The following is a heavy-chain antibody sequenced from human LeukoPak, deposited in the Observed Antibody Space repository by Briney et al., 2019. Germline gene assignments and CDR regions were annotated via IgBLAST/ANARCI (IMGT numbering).Heavy chain of an antibody. CDR2: ISGSGGST. Sequence: GGSLRLSCAASGFTFSSYAMSWVRQAPGKGLEWVSAISGSGGSTYYADSVKGRFTISRDSSKNTLYLQMNSLRAEDTAVYYCAKDIGRRYYDILTGYYDYWGQGTLVTVSS. CDR1: GFTFSSYA. CDR3: AKDIGRRYYDILTGYYDY. V-gene: IGHV3-23*01. D-gene: IGHD3-9*01. J-gene: IGHJ4*02.